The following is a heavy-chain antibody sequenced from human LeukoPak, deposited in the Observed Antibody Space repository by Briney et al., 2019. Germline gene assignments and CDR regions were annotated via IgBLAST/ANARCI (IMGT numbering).Heavy chain of an antibody. Sequence: GGSLRLSCAASGFNFSDHYMSWLRQAPGKGLEWLAYISSSDYSRYYADSVKGRFTISRDNTKNSLFLQMNSLRDEDTAVYYCARGKRRFDPWGQGTLVTVSS. CDR3: ARGKRRFDP. D-gene: IGHD3-10*01. J-gene: IGHJ5*02. CDR2: ISSSDYSR. CDR1: GFNFSDHY. V-gene: IGHV3-11*01.